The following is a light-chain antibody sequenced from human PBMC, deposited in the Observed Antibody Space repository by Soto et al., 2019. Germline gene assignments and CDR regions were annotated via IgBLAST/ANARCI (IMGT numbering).Light chain of an antibody. CDR3: LQHNSYPRT. CDR2: SVS. J-gene: IGKJ1*01. Sequence: TQMTQSPSSLSASLGDRVTITCRASQGIRTDLGWYQQKPGKAPKRLIYSVSSLQSGVPSRFSGSGSGTEFTLTISSLQPEDFATYYCLQHNSYPRTFGQGTKVDIK. CDR1: QGIRTD. V-gene: IGKV1-17*01.